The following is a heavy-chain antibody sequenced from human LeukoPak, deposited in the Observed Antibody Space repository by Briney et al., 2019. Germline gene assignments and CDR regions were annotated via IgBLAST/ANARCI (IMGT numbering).Heavy chain of an antibody. J-gene: IGHJ4*02. CDR2: VSPPGGGT. D-gene: IGHD7-27*01. V-gene: IGHV3-23*01. Sequence: PGGSLRLSCAASGFTFSNHGMNWVRQAPGKGLEWLPGVSPPGGGTYYADSVKGRFTISRDDSKNTLSLQMNSLRVEDTAVYYCARDLAWGAFDYWGQGTLVTVSS. CDR1: GFTFSNHG. CDR3: ARDLAWGAFDY.